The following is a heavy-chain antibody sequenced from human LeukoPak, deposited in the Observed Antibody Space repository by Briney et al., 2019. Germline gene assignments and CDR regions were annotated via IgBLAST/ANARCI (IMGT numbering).Heavy chain of an antibody. CDR2: IYPGDTDT. D-gene: IGHD3-16*02. J-gene: IGHJ6*02. CDR3: ARHRPYYDYVWGSYRSFYYGMDV. V-gene: IGHV5-51*01. Sequence: GESLKISWKGSGYSFTSYCSGWVRQMPGKGVEWMGIIYPGDTDTRYSPSFQGQVTISADKSISTAYLQWSSLKASDTAMYYCARHRPYYDYVWGSYRSFYYGMDVWGQGTTITVSS. CDR1: GYSFTSYC.